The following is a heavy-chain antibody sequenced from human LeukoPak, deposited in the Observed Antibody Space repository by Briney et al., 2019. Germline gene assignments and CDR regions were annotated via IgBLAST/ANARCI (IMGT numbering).Heavy chain of an antibody. Sequence: GGSLRLSCAASGFTFSSYWMHWVRQAPGKGLVWVSRTNADGSGISYADSVKGRFTISRDNAKNTLYLQMNSLRAEDTAVYYCAKDRAGFWSGSIYKESDYWGQGTLVTVSS. CDR3: AKDRAGFWSGSIYKESDY. J-gene: IGHJ4*02. V-gene: IGHV3-74*01. D-gene: IGHD3-3*01. CDR1: GFTFSSYW. CDR2: TNADGSGI.